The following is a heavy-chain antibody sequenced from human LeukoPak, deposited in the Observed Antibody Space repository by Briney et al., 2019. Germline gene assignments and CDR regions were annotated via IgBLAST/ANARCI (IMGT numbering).Heavy chain of an antibody. CDR2: FIPFFGTA. CDR3: ARATYYYGSGSYSNPYYYYAMDV. J-gene: IGHJ6*02. CDR1: GGTFSTYA. D-gene: IGHD3-10*01. Sequence: SVKVSCKASGGTFSTYAISWVRQAPGQGLEWMGGFIPFFGTANYAQKFQGRVTITADESTSTAYMELSSLRSEDTAVYYCARATYYYGSGSYSNPYYYYAMDVWGQGTTVTVSS. V-gene: IGHV1-69*13.